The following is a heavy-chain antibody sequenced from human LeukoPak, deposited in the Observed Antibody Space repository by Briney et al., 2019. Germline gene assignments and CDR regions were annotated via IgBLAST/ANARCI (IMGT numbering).Heavy chain of an antibody. CDR3: ARVKAVAGRVDYYYYVMDV. J-gene: IGHJ6*02. V-gene: IGHV3-30-3*01. D-gene: IGHD6-19*01. CDR1: GFTFSSYA. CDR2: ISYDGSNK. Sequence: GRSLGLSCAASGFTFSSYAMHWVRQAPGKGLEWVAVISYDGSNKYYADSVKGRFTISRDNSKNTLYQQMNSLRPEDTAVYYCARVKAVAGRVDYYYYVMDVWGQGTTVTVSS.